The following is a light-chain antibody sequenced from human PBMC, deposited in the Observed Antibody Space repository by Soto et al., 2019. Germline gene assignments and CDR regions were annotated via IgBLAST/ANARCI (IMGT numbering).Light chain of an antibody. CDR3: TSYTTRSTVV. CDR2: DVD. Sequence: QSVLTQPDSVSGSPGQSITISCTGTSSDVGGYNFVSWYQQRPGKAPQLIIYDVDDRPSGVSDRFSGSRSGNTASLTISGLQAEDEANYYCTSYTTRSTVVFGGGTKLTVL. J-gene: IGLJ2*01. CDR1: SSDVGGYNF. V-gene: IGLV2-14*03.